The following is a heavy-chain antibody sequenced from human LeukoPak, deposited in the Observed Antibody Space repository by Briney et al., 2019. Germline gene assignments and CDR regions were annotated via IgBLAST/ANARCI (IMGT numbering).Heavy chain of an antibody. J-gene: IGHJ4*02. CDR1: GGSFSGYY. CDR3: ARDYYSCLDY. V-gene: IGHV4-34*01. Sequence: PSETLSLTCAVYGGSFSGYYWSWIRQPPGKGLEWIGEINHSGSTNYNPSLKSRVTISVDTSKNQFSLKLSSVTAADTAVYYCARDYYSCLDYWGQGTLVTVSS. CDR2: INHSGST. D-gene: IGHD2-2*01.